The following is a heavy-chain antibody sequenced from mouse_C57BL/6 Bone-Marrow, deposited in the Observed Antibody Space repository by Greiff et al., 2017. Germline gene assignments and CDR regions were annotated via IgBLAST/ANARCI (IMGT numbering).Heavy chain of an antibody. CDR2: IYPGTGDT. J-gene: IGHJ4*01. CDR1: GYTFTSYN. V-gene: IGHV1-12*01. Sequence: QVQLKESGAELVRPGASVKMSCKASGYTFTSYNMTWVKQTPRQGLEWLGAIYPGTGDTSYNQKFKGKATLTVDKSSSTAYMQRSSLTSGDSAFYVCARSKKVWDSSCYPYYAMDYWGQGTSVTVSA. CDR3: ARSKKVWDSSCYPYYAMDY. D-gene: IGHD3-2*02.